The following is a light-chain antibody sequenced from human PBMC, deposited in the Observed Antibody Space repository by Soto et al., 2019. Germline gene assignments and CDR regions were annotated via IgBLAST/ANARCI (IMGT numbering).Light chain of an antibody. Sequence: HSALAQPPSASGSPGQSVTISCTGSGSDIGAYNFVSWYQQHPGKAPKLMIFGVTERPSGVPDRFSGSKSGNTASLTVSGLQADDEAVYYCYSYAGRNIWVFGGGTKLTVL. CDR1: GSDIGAYNF. CDR2: GVT. CDR3: YSYAGRNIWV. V-gene: IGLV2-8*01. J-gene: IGLJ3*02.